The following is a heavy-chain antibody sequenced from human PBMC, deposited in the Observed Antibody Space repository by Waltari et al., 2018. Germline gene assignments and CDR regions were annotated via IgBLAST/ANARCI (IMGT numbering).Heavy chain of an antibody. J-gene: IGHJ2*01. D-gene: IGHD6-19*01. CDR2: ISWDGGST. CDR1: GFTFDDYT. CDR3: AKDREQWPSYWYFDL. V-gene: IGHV3-43*01. Sequence: EVQLVESGGVVVQPGGSLRLSCAASGFTFDDYTMHWVRQAPGKGLEWVSLISWDGGSTYYADSVKGRFTISRDNSKNTLYLQMNSLRAEDTAVYYCAKDREQWPSYWYFDLWGRGTLVTVSS.